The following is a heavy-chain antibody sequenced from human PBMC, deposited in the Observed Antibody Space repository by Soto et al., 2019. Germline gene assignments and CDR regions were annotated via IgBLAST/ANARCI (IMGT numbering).Heavy chain of an antibody. CDR2: IYNNGRT. CDR3: ARARFCTSTSCYHYFDF. CDR1: GGSISSSS. J-gene: IGHJ4*02. V-gene: IGHV4-59*01. Sequence: SETLSLTCTVSGGSISSSSWSWIRQPPGKGLEWIGYIYNNGRTDYNPPLKSRVTISVDTSKNHFSLKLSSLTPADTAVYYCARARFCTSTSCYHYFDFWGQGTVVTVSS. D-gene: IGHD2-2*01.